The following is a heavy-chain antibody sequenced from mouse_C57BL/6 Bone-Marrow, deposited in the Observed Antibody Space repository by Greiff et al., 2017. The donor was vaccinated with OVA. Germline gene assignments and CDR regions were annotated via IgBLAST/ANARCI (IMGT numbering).Heavy chain of an antibody. Sequence: QVQLQQPGAELVKPGASVKMSCKASGYTFTSYWITWVKQRPGQGLEWIGDIYPGSGSTNYNEKFKSKATLTVDTSSSTAYMQLSSLTSEDSAVYYCARCSGSREAAYYAMDYWGQGTSVTVSS. D-gene: IGHD1-1*01. CDR1: GYTFTSYW. CDR3: ARCSGSREAAYYAMDY. V-gene: IGHV1-55*01. J-gene: IGHJ4*01. CDR2: IYPGSGST.